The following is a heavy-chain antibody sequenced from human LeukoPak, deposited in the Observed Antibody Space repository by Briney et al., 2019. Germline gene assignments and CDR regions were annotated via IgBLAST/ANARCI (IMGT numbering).Heavy chain of an antibody. D-gene: IGHD2-15*01. CDR3: ARVDIVVFDP. V-gene: IGHV4-59*01. Sequence: SETLSLTCTVSGGSISNYYWNWIRQPPGKGLEWIAYIYYSGSTNYNPSLKSRVTIAVDTSRNQFSLKLRSLTAADTAVYFCARVDIVVFDPWGQGTLVTVSS. CDR2: IYYSGST. J-gene: IGHJ5*02. CDR1: GGSISNYY.